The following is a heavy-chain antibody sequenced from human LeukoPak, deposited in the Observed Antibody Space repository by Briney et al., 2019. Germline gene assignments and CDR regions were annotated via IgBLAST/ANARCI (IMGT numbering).Heavy chain of an antibody. D-gene: IGHD5-12*01. Sequence: GGSLRLSCAASGFTFDDYDMTWVRQAPGKGLEWVSSISSSSSYIYYADSVKGRFTISRDNAKNSLYLQMNSLRAEDTAVYYCASRGSGYDSYYYGMDVWGQGTTVTVSS. CDR2: ISSSSSYI. CDR1: GFTFDDYD. CDR3: ASRGSGYDSYYYGMDV. V-gene: IGHV3-21*01. J-gene: IGHJ6*02.